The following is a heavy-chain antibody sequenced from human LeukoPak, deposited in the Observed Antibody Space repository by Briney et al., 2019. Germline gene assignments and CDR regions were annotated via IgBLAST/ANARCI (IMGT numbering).Heavy chain of an antibody. CDR1: GFTFTSYY. Sequence: PGGSLRLSCAASGFTFTSYYMSWVRQAPGKGLEWVANINQDGSDKYYVDSVKGRFTISRDNAKNSLYLQMNSLRAEDTAVYYCVTDSRLCWGQGTMVTVSS. D-gene: IGHD4/OR15-4a*01. CDR2: INQDGSDK. V-gene: IGHV3-7*01. CDR3: VTDSRLC. J-gene: IGHJ4*02.